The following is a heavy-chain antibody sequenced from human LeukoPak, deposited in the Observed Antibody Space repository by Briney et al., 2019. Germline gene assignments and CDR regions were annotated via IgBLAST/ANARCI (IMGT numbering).Heavy chain of an antibody. J-gene: IGHJ3*02. CDR1: GYSISSGYY. D-gene: IGHD6-19*01. CDR2: IYHSGST. CDR3: ARDHSSGWARKNAFDI. Sequence: SETLSLTCTVSGYSISSGYYWGWIRQPPGKGLEWIGSIYHSGSTYYNPSLKSRVTISVDTFKNQFSLKLSSVTAADTAVYYCARDHSSGWARKNAFDIWGQGTMVTVSS. V-gene: IGHV4-38-2*02.